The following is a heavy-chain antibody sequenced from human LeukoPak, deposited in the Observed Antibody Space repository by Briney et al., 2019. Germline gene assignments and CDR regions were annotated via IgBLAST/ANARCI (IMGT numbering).Heavy chain of an antibody. Sequence: GGSLRLSCAASGFTVSSNYMSWVRQAPGKGLEWVSVIYSGGSTYYADSVKGRFTISRDNSKNTLYLQMNSLRAEDTAVYYCAKDVTTYYYDSSGYFDYWGQGTLVTVSS. CDR2: IYSGGST. J-gene: IGHJ4*02. CDR3: AKDVTTYYYDSSGYFDY. D-gene: IGHD3-22*01. V-gene: IGHV3-53*01. CDR1: GFTVSSNY.